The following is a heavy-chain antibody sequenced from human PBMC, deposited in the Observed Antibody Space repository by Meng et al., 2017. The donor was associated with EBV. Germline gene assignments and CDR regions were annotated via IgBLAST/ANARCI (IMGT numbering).Heavy chain of an antibody. V-gene: IGHV1-69*01. J-gene: IGHJ4*02. CDR3: ASESGRGYTPDY. Sequence: QVQLVQSGAEVKKXXXXXKXSCRTSGGTFRSDAVSWVRQAPGQGLEWMGGLIPMFGAPNYAQKFQGRVTIIADESTSTHTMELNSLRSEDTAMYYCASESGRGYTPDYWGQGTLVTVSS. CDR1: GGTFRSDA. D-gene: IGHD3-10*01. CDR2: LIPMFGAP.